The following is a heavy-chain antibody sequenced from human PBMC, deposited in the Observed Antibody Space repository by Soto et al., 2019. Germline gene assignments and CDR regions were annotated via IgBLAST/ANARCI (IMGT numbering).Heavy chain of an antibody. CDR2: INHSGST. Sequence: PSETLSLACAVYGGSFSGYYWSWIRQPQGKGLEWIGEINHSGSTNYNPSLKSRVTISVDTSKNQFSLKLSSVTAADTAVYYCARGRAYLVGATKNYYYYYGMDVWGQWTTVTVSS. CDR3: ARGRAYLVGATKNYYYYYGMDV. J-gene: IGHJ6*02. D-gene: IGHD1-26*01. CDR1: GGSFSGYY. V-gene: IGHV4-34*01.